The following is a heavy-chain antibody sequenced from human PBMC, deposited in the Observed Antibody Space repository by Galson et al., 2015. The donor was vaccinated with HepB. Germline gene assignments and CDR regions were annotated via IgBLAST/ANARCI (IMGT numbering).Heavy chain of an antibody. J-gene: IGHJ4*02. V-gene: IGHV1-69*13. Sequence: SVTVSCTASGSVFTNSSITWVRQAPGQGLEWMWGIMPIFGVRDYAQQVRGRVVITGDESKTTTYMKLNSPRSDDTAVYYCARETLSVSLPPTSDHWGQGTLVTVYS. CDR3: ARETLSVSLPPTSDH. CDR2: IMPIFGVR. D-gene: IGHD5/OR15-5a*01. CDR1: GSVFTNSS.